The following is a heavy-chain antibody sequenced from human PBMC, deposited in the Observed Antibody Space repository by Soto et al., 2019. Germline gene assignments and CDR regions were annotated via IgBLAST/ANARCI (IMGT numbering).Heavy chain of an antibody. J-gene: IGHJ4*02. Sequence: PSETLSLTCTVSGGSISSYYWSWIRQPPGKGLEWIGYIYYSGSTNYNPSLKSRVTISVDTSKNQFSLKLSSVTAADTAVYYCARHSDYYGSGSYYSYFDYWGQGTQVTVSS. CDR3: ARHSDYYGSGSYYSYFDY. CDR1: GGSISSYY. D-gene: IGHD3-10*01. V-gene: IGHV4-59*08. CDR2: IYYSGST.